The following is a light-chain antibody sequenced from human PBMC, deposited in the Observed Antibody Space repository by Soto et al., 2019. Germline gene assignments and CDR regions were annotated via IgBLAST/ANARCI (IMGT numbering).Light chain of an antibody. Sequence: AIQLTQSPSSLSASIGDRVTITCRAHQGIGSALAWYQQAPGKPPKLLIFDASTLENGVPSRFSGGGSGTDFTLTISSLQPEDFATYYCLLFNTYPQAFGGGTKVEIK. V-gene: IGKV1-13*02. J-gene: IGKJ4*01. CDR3: LLFNTYPQA. CDR2: DAS. CDR1: QGIGSA.